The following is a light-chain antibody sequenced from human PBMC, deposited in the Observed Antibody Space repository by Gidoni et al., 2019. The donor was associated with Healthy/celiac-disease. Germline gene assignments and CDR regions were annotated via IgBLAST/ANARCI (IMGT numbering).Light chain of an antibody. CDR1: QSSSSY. Sequence: DIQMTQPPSSLSASVGDRVTITCRASQSSSSYLNWYQQKPGKAPKLLIYAASSLQSGVPSRFSGSGSGTDFPLTISRLQPEYFATYYCQQSYSTPLTFGGGTKVEIK. CDR2: AAS. J-gene: IGKJ4*01. V-gene: IGKV1-39*01. CDR3: QQSYSTPLT.